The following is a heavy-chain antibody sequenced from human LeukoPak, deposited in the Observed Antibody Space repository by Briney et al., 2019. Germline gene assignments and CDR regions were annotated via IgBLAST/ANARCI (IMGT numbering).Heavy chain of an antibody. CDR1: GGSISSYH. D-gene: IGHD6-19*01. CDR2: IYYSGST. J-gene: IGHJ4*02. CDR3: ARQSVAGTMADY. V-gene: IGHV4-59*08. Sequence: SETLSLTCTVSGGSISSYHWSWIRQPPGKGLEWIGYIYYSGSTNYNPSLKSRVTISVDTSKNQFSLKLSSVTAADTAVYYCARQSVAGTMADYWGQGTLVTVSS.